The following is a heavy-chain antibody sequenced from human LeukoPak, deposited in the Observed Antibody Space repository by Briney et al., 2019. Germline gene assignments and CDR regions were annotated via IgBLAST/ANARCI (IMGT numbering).Heavy chain of an antibody. CDR2: ISGSGGST. CDR1: GFTFSSYA. J-gene: IGHJ5*02. V-gene: IGHV3-23*01. D-gene: IGHD6-13*01. CDR3: AKDALYSSSPSDWFDP. Sequence: GGSLRLSCAASGFTFSSYAMSWVRQAPGKGLEWVSAISGSGGSTYYADSVKGRFTISRDNSKNTLYLQMNSLRAEDTAVYYCAKDALYSSSPSDWFDPWGQGTLVTVSS.